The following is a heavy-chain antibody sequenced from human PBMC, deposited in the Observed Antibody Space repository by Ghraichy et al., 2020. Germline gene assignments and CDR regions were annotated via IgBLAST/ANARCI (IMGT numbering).Heavy chain of an antibody. J-gene: IGHJ3*01. CDR2: FGADGRST. CDR1: EFTFDGYP. CDR3: AKEGGRLGEGAFDV. D-gene: IGHD3-10*01. Sequence: GESLNISCAASEFTFDGYPMSWVRHAPGKGLEWVSTFGADGRSTFYADSLKGRFTIPRDESKSTMYLQMNNLRAEDTAVYYCAKEGGRLGEGAFDVWGQGTVVTVSS. V-gene: IGHV3-23*01.